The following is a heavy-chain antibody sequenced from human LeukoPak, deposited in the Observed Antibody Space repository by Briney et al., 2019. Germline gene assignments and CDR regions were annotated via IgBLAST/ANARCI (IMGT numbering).Heavy chain of an antibody. CDR3: ARGKVYYYYDY. Sequence: TGGSLRLSCAASGFSVRSNYMSWVRQAPGKGPEWVSVLHSGGDTYYADSVKGRFTVSRDDSENTLYLQMNSLRAEDTAVYYCARGKVYYYYDYWGQGTLVTVSS. D-gene: IGHD5/OR15-5a*01. CDR2: LHSGGDT. CDR1: GFSVRSNY. J-gene: IGHJ4*02. V-gene: IGHV3-53*01.